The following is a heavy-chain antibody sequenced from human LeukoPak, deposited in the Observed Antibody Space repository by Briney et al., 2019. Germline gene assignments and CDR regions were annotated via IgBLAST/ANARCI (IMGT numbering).Heavy chain of an antibody. Sequence: GGSLRLSCAASGFTFSGNWMHWVRQRPGKGLVWISRINTDGRSTWYADFVKGRFTISRDNANNTLYLQMSRLRAEDTAVYYCARGAKTYYDFWSGYSYYYYYMDVWGKGTTVTVSS. CDR3: ARGAKTYYDFWSGYSYYYYYMDV. D-gene: IGHD3-3*01. CDR1: GFTFSGNW. J-gene: IGHJ6*03. V-gene: IGHV3-74*01. CDR2: INTDGRST.